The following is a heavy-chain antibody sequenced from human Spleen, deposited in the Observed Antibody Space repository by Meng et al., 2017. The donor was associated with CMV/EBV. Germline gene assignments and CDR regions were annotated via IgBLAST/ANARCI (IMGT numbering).Heavy chain of an antibody. J-gene: IGHJ4*02. CDR2: INWNGGST. CDR1: GFTFDDYG. Sequence: GGSLRLSCAASGFTFDDYGMSWVRQAPGKGLEWVSGINWNGGSTGYADSVKGRFTISRDNSKNTLYLQMNSLRAEDTAVYYRAREGGIVGATGDYWGQGTLVTVSS. V-gene: IGHV3-20*04. D-gene: IGHD1-26*01. CDR3: AREGGIVGATGDY.